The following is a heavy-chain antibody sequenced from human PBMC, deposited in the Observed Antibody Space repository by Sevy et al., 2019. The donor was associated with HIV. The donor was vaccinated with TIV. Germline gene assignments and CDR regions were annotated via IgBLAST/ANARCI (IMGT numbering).Heavy chain of an antibody. CDR3: AREMAIAGRPFDY. CDR2: ISSDSSYI. CDR1: GFILSTYA. D-gene: IGHD6-6*01. Sequence: GGSLRLSCAASGFILSTYAMDWVRQAPGKGLEWVSSISSDSSYIYYADSVKGRFTISRDNAKNSLYLQMNSLRAEDTAVYYCAREMAIAGRPFDYWGQGPLVTVSS. V-gene: IGHV3-21*01. J-gene: IGHJ4*02.